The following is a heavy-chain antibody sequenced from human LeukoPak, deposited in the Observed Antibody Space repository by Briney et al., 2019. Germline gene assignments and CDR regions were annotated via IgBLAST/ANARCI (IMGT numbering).Heavy chain of an antibody. J-gene: IGHJ3*02. CDR2: IKQDGSEK. D-gene: IGHD2-2*01. Sequence: PGGSLRLSCAASAFTFSSYWMSWVRQAPGMGLEWVANIKQDGSEKYYVDSVKGRFTISRDNSKNTLYLQMNSLRAEDTAVYYCAKDMRGLGYCSSTSCYRVATSGFAFDIWGQGTMVTVSS. CDR1: AFTFSSYW. V-gene: IGHV3-7*03. CDR3: AKDMRGLGYCSSTSCYRVATSGFAFDI.